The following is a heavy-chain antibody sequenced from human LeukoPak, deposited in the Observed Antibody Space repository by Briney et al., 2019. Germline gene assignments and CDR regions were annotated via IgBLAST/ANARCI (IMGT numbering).Heavy chain of an antibody. Sequence: GGSLRLSCAGSGFTFSSYAIHWVRQAPGKGLEWVAVIAYDGGNKYYADSVKGRFTISRDNSKNTLFLQMNSLRAEDTAVYYCARDSSPWYYYDRSGSNGFDPWGQGTLVTVSS. D-gene: IGHD3-22*01. V-gene: IGHV3-30-3*01. J-gene: IGHJ5*02. CDR3: ARDSSPWYYYDRSGSNGFDP. CDR2: IAYDGGNK. CDR1: GFTFSSYA.